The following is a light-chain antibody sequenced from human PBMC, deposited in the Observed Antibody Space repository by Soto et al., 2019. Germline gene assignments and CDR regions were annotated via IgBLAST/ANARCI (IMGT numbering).Light chain of an antibody. CDR2: GAS. Sequence: EIVMTQYPATLSVSPGERYTLSCMASQSVSSNLAWYQQKPGQAPRLLIYGASNRATGIPARFSGSGSGTEFTLTISSLQSEDFAVYYCQQYNNWPRGTVGQGTQVEIK. CDR3: QQYNNWPRGT. V-gene: IGKV3-15*01. J-gene: IGKJ1*01. CDR1: QSVSSN.